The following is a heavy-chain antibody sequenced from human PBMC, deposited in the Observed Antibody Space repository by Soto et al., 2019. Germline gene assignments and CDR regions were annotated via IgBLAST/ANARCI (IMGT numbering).Heavy chain of an antibody. CDR2: FDPEDGET. CDR1: GYTLTELS. D-gene: IGHD3-22*01. V-gene: IGHV1-24*01. J-gene: IGHJ5*02. Sequence: ASVKVSCKVSGYTLTELSMHWVRQAPGKGLEWMGGFDPEDGETIYAQKFQGRVTMTEDTSTDTAYMELSSLRSEDTAVYYGCSYYCDIRVEFNCFDNWGQGTMVTVSS. CDR3: CSYYCDIRVEFNCFDN.